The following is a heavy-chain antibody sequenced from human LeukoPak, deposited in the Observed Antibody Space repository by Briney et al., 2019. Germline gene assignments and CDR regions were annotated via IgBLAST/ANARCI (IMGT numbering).Heavy chain of an antibody. J-gene: IGHJ5*02. CDR1: GGSFRGYY. CDR3: ARGRRYCSSTSCYLWFYP. Sequence: SETLSLTCAVSGGSFRGYYWSWIRQPPGKGLEWIGEINHSGSTNYNPSLKSRVTISVDTSKNQFSLKLSSVTAADTAVYYCARGRRYCSSTSCYLWFYPWGEGTLVTVSS. V-gene: IGHV4-34*01. D-gene: IGHD2-2*01. CDR2: INHSGST.